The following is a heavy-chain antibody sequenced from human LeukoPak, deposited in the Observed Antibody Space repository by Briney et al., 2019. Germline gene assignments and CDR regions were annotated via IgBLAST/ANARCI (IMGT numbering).Heavy chain of an antibody. Sequence: GGSLRLSCAASGFTFSSYSMNWVRQAPGKGLEWVSSISSSSSYIYYADSVKGRFTISRDNAKNSLYLQMNCLRAEDTAVYYCARSLVPAVPDYWGQGTLVTVSS. J-gene: IGHJ4*02. D-gene: IGHD2-2*01. V-gene: IGHV3-21*01. CDR3: ARSLVPAVPDY. CDR2: ISSSSSYI. CDR1: GFTFSSYS.